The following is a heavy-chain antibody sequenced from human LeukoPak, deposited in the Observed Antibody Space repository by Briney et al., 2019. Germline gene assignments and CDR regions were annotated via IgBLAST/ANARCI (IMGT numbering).Heavy chain of an antibody. V-gene: IGHV1-2*02. J-gene: IGHJ4*02. CDR2: ITPNTGDT. D-gene: IGHD3-22*01. CDR1: GYTFTGYY. Sequence: ASLKVSCKASGYTFTGYYIHSVRQAPGQGLEWMGWITPNTGDTNYAQKFQGRVTMTRDTSISTAYMELSRLRSDDAAVYYCAKERVYYDSSGHFDYWGQGTGITVSS. CDR3: AKERVYYDSSGHFDY.